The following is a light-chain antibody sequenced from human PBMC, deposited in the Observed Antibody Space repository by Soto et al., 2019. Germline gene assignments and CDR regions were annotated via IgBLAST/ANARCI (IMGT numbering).Light chain of an antibody. V-gene: IGLV2-14*03. Sequence: QSVLTQPASVSGSPGQSITISCTGTSSDVGRYNYVSWYQHHPGKAPKLIFYDVSNRPSGVSERFSVSKSGYTASLTISWLQAEDEADYYCNSYTTSSTYVFGTGTKVTV. CDR1: SSDVGRYNY. CDR2: DVS. CDR3: NSYTTSSTYV. J-gene: IGLJ1*01.